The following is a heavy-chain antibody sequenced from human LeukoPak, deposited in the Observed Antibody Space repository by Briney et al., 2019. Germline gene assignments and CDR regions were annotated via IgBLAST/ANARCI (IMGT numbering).Heavy chain of an antibody. Sequence: SQTLSLTCTVSGGSISSYYWGWIRQPPGKGLEWIGSIYYSGSTYYNPSLKSRVTISVDTSKNQFSLKLSSVTAADTAVYYCASESLDYYGSRSFRGGLARPQYVDPWGQGTLVTVSS. V-gene: IGHV4-39*07. CDR1: GGSISSYY. CDR3: ASESLDYYGSRSFRGGLARPQYVDP. J-gene: IGHJ5*02. CDR2: IYYSGST. D-gene: IGHD3-10*01.